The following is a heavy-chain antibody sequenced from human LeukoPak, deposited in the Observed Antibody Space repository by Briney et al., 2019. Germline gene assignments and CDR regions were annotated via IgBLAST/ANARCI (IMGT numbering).Heavy chain of an antibody. Sequence: SETLSLTCTVSGGSISSSSYYWGWIRQPPGWRLEWIGSIYYSGSTYYKSSLKSRVTISADTSKNQFPLKLSSVTAADTAVYYCARQRGPGWFPYFDYWGQGTLVTVSS. CDR3: ARQRGPGWFPYFDY. CDR1: GGSISSSSYY. V-gene: IGHV4-39*01. D-gene: IGHD2-15*01. CDR2: IYYSGST. J-gene: IGHJ4*02.